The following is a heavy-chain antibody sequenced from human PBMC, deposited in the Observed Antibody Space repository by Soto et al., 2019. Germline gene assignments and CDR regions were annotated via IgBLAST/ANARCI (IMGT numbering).Heavy chain of an antibody. D-gene: IGHD2-15*01. CDR1: GFTFSTHG. CDR3: AKDLSGARWYYDALDV. V-gene: IGHV3-30*18. Sequence: GGSLRLSCEVSGFTFSTHGMHWVRQAPGKGLEWVAGTSYDGANKYYARSVQGRFTISRENSMKTLYLQMNSLRTEDTAVYYCAKDLSGARWYYDALDVWGQGTTVTVSS. J-gene: IGHJ6*02. CDR2: TSYDGANK.